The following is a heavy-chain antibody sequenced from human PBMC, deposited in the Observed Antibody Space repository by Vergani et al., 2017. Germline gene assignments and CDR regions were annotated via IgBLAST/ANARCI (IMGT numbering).Heavy chain of an antibody. Sequence: QVQLVQSGAEVKKPGSSVKVSCKASGGTFSSYAISWVRQAPGQGLEWMGRIIPIFGTANYAQKFQGRVTSTADESTSTAYMELSSLRDEDKAVYYCARKVSGSSSWFDAFDIWGQGTMVTVSS. J-gene: IGHJ3*02. V-gene: IGHV1-69*18. CDR1: GGTFSSYA. D-gene: IGHD6-13*01. CDR3: ARKVSGSSSWFDAFDI. CDR2: IIPIFGTA.